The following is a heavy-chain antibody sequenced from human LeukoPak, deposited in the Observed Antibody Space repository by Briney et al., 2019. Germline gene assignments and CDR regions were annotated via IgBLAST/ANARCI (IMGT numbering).Heavy chain of an antibody. J-gene: IGHJ4*02. CDR2: ISGSGSST. Sequence: PGGSLRLSCAASGFTFSSYAMSWVRQAPGKGLEWVSAISGSGSSTYYADSVKGRFTISRDNSKNTLYLQMNSLRAEDTALYYCAKRDGYSSNPLKDWGQGTLVTVSS. D-gene: IGHD5-24*01. CDR3: AKRDGYSSNPLKD. CDR1: GFTFSSYA. V-gene: IGHV3-23*01.